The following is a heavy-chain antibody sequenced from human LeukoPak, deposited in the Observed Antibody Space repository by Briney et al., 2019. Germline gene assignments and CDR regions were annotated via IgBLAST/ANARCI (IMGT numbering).Heavy chain of an antibody. CDR3: AKETSPYVVVVASYYFDY. J-gene: IGHJ4*02. CDR1: GFTFSSYS. CDR2: ISSSSSTI. Sequence: QSGGSLRLSCAASGFTFSSYSMNWVRQAPGKGLEWVSYISSSSSTIYYADSVKGRFTISRDNAKNSLYLQMNSLRAEDTAVYYCAKETSPYVVVVASYYFDYWGQGTLVTVSS. D-gene: IGHD2-15*01. V-gene: IGHV3-48*04.